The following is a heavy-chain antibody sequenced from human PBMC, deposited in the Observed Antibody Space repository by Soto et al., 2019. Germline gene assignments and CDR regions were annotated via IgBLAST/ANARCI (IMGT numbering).Heavy chain of an antibody. J-gene: IGHJ4*02. CDR2: GST. CDR3: ARVSTSASGSYYTLDD. Sequence: SETLSLTCTVSGDSISSHYWSWIRQPPGKGLEWIGFGSTKYNPSLKSRIRISVDTSKNQFSLNLTSATAADTAVYYCARVSTSASGSYYTLDDWGQGTLVTVSS. D-gene: IGHD3-10*01. V-gene: IGHV4-59*11. CDR1: GDSISSHY.